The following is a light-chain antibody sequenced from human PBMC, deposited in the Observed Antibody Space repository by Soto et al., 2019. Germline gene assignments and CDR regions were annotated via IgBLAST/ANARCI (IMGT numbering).Light chain of an antibody. CDR1: QGINNW. J-gene: IGKJ4*01. CDR3: QQGNCFPLT. V-gene: IGKV1-12*01. CDR2: IVS. Sequence: DIQMTLTPSSVSASVGDRVTITCRASQGINNWLAWYQQKPGKAHKXLVSIVSSLQSGVPSRFSGSRYETDVTITITSLQPEDATTYDCQQGNCFPLTFCGGTKVDIK.